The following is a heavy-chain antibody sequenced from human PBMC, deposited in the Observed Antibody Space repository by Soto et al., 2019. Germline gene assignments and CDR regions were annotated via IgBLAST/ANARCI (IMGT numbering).Heavy chain of an antibody. CDR1: GYTFIGYY. D-gene: IGHD1-26*01. CDR3: AIRELSTSIHYYYGMDV. J-gene: IGHJ6*02. V-gene: IGHV1-2*02. CDR2: INPNSGGT. Sequence: GASVKVSCKASGYTFIGYYMHWVRQAPGQGLEWMGWINPNSGGTNYAQKFQGRVTMTRDTSISTAYMELSRLRSDDTAVYYCAIRELSTSIHYYYGMDVWGQGTTVTVSS.